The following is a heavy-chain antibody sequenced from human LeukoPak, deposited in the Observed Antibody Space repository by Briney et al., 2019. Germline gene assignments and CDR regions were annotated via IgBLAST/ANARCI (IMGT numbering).Heavy chain of an antibody. CDR2: IYYSGST. CDR3: ARALSQTGSYRS. J-gene: IGHJ5*02. CDR1: GGSISSYY. D-gene: IGHD1-26*01. V-gene: IGHV4-59*01. Sequence: SETLSLTCSVSGGSISSYYWSWIRQSPGKGLEWIGSIYYSGSTNYSPSLKSRVTISVDTSELQFSLNLSSVTASDTAVYYCARALSQTGSYRSWGQGTLVTVSS.